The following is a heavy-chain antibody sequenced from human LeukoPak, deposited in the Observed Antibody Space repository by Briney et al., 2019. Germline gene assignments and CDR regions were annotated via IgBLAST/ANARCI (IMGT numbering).Heavy chain of an antibody. V-gene: IGHV1-18*01. D-gene: IGHD2-15*01. CDR3: ARNCSGGSCSDY. CDR2: ISTYNDNT. CDR1: GYTFTSYG. J-gene: IGHJ4*02. Sequence: VASVKVSCKASGYTFTSYGISWVRQAPGQGLEWMGWISTYNDNTNYAQKVQGRVTMTTDTSTSTAYMELRSLRSDDTAVYYCARNCSGGSCSDYWGQGTLVTVSS.